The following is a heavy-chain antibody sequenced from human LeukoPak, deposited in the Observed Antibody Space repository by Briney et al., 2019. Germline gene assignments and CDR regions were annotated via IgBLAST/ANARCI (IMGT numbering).Heavy chain of an antibody. CDR1: GGSISSSNYY. J-gene: IGHJ4*02. V-gene: IGHV4-39*07. CDR2: IYSRGST. CDR3: ARTDATAFDY. Sequence: SETLSLTCIVSGGSISSSNYYWGWIRQSPGKGLEWIGSIYSRGSTYYNPSLKSRVIVSSDMSKNQFSLMLNSVTAADTAVYYCARTDATAFDYWGQGTLVTVSS. D-gene: IGHD4-17*01.